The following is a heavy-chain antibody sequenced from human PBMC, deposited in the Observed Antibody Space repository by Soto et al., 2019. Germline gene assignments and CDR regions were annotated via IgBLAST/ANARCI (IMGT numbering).Heavy chain of an antibody. J-gene: IGHJ6*02. CDR1: GYTFTSYG. D-gene: IGHD2-2*01. CDR2: ISAYNGNT. CDR3: ARDVVVVPAAIAAYYYYGMDV. Sequence: ASVKVSCKASGYTFTSYGISWVRQAPGQGLEWMGWISAYNGNTNYAQKLQGRVTMTTDTSTSTAYMEPRSLRSDDTAVYYCARDVVVVPAAIAAYYYYGMDVWGQGTTVTVS. V-gene: IGHV1-18*01.